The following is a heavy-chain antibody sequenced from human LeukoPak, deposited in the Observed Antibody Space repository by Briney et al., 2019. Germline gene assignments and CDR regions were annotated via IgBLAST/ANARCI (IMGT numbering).Heavy chain of an antibody. Sequence: KPSETLSLTCTVSGGSVSSHFWSWIRQPPGMGLEWIGYIYYSGSTKYNPSLESRVTISVDTSKNQFSLKLSSVTAADTAVYYCARLSRTKWFGVFDGMDVWGQGTTVTVSS. CDR2: IYYSGST. CDR1: GGSVSSHF. J-gene: IGHJ6*02. CDR3: ARLSRTKWFGVFDGMDV. D-gene: IGHD3-10*01. V-gene: IGHV4-59*08.